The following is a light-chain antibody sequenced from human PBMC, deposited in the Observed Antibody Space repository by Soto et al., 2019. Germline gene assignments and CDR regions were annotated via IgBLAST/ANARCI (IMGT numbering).Light chain of an antibody. CDR1: QGISHY. Sequence: IQMTQSPSSLSASVVDRVTITCQAGQGISHYLNWYQQKPGKAPKLLIYDASNLDTGVPSRFSGSGSGTEFSLTISSLQSEDFAVYYCQQYSKWPITFGQGTRLEI. CDR2: DAS. J-gene: IGKJ5*01. V-gene: IGKV1-33*01. CDR3: QQYSKWPIT.